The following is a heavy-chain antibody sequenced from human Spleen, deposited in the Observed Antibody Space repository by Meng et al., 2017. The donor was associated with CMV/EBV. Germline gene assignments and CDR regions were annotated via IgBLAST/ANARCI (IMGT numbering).Heavy chain of an antibody. CDR1: GGSINRSRCS. CDR3: ARQNRTPARQYYFDS. D-gene: IGHD1-14*01. V-gene: IGHV4-39*01. CDR2: FYYSGST. J-gene: IGHJ4*02. Sequence: GGSINRSRCSWGWIRQPPGKGLEWIQSFYYSGSTYYNPSLKSRVTMSVDTSKNQFSLKLSSVTAADTAVYYCARQNRTPARQYYFDSWGQGTLVTVSS.